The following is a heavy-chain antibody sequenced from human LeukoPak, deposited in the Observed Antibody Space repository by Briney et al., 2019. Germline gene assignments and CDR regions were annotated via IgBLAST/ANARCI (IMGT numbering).Heavy chain of an antibody. CDR1: GFTFSGSA. CDR3: TIRITIFGVVVDY. D-gene: IGHD3-3*01. CDR2: IRSKANSYAT. Sequence: PGESLRLSCAASGFTFSGSAMHWVRQASGKGLEWVGRIRSKANSYATAYAASVKGRFTISRDDSKNTAYLQMNSLKTEDTAVYYCTIRITIFGVVVDYWGQGTLVTVSS. J-gene: IGHJ4*02. V-gene: IGHV3-73*01.